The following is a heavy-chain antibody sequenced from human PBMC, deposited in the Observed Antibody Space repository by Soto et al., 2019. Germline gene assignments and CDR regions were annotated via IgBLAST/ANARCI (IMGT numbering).Heavy chain of an antibody. CDR1: GFTVSNTY. V-gene: IGHV3-53*01. CDR3: ARALPVAKGGFDP. Sequence: ESLLLSCAASGFTVSNTYMTWVRQPPGKGLECVSVIYTAGGTNYADSVKGRFIISRDNSKNTLYLQMNSLRAEDTAVYYCARALPVAKGGFDPWGQGTLVAVSS. D-gene: IGHD2-2*01. J-gene: IGHJ5*02. CDR2: IYTAGGT.